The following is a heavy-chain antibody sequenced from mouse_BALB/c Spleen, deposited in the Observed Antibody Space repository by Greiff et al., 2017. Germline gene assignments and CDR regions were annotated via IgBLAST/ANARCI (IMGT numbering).Heavy chain of an antibody. CDR3: SRSTTVVEGWYFDV. D-gene: IGHD1-1*01. J-gene: IGHJ1*01. CDR1: GYTFTSYW. Sequence: QVQLQQPGAELVKPGASVKLSCKASGYTFTSYWMHWVKQRPGQGLEWIGEINPSNGRTNYNEKFKSKATLTVDTSSSTAYMQLSSLTSEDSAVYYCSRSTTVVEGWYFDVWGAGTTVTVSS. CDR2: INPSNGRT. V-gene: IGHV1S81*02.